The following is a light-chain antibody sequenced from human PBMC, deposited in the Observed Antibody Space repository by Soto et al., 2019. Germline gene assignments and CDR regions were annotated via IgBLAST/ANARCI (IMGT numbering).Light chain of an antibody. J-gene: IGKJ4*01. CDR2: DAS. Sequence: EIVLTQSPATLSLSPGERATLSCRASQSVSSYLAWYQQKPDQTPSLLIYDASNRAPGIPAMFSGSGSGTDFTLTISRLEPADFAVYYLQHRITWPLTFGGGNQVELK. CDR1: QSVSSY. CDR3: QHRITWPLT. V-gene: IGKV3-11*01.